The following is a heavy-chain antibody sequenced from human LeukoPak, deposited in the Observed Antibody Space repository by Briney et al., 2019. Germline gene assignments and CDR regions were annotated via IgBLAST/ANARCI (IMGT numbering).Heavy chain of an antibody. CDR1: GGSISSSSYY. CDR3: ARDRPTTVTAGWFDP. D-gene: IGHD4-17*01. V-gene: IGHV4-39*07. CDR2: MYSSGST. J-gene: IGHJ5*02. Sequence: VKPSETLSLTCSVSGGSISSSSYYWGWIRQPPGKGLEWIGSMYSSGSTYYNPSLKSRVTISVDTSKNQFSLKLSSVTAADTAVYYCARDRPTTVTAGWFDPWGQGTLVTVSS.